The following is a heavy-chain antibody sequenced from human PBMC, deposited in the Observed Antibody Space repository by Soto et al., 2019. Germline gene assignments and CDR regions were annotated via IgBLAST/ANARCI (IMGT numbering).Heavy chain of an antibody. CDR2: INAGKGDT. CDR3: ARYKSNYYYGMDV. J-gene: IGHJ6*02. Sequence: ASVKVSCKASGYIFTNHAIHWVRQAPGQGLEWMGWINAGKGDTKYPQRFQARVTMTTDTSTSTGYMELRSLRSDDTAVYYCARYKSNYYYGMDVWGQGTTVTVSS. D-gene: IGHD1-20*01. V-gene: IGHV1-3*01. CDR1: GYIFTNHA.